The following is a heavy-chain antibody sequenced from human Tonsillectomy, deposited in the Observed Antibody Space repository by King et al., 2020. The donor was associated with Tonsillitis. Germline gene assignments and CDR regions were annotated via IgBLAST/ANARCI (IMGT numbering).Heavy chain of an antibody. CDR2: ISYDGNNK. Sequence: VQLVESGGGVVQPGRSLRLSCAASGFSFSSYAMHWVRQAPGKGLEWVAFISYDGNNKYYADSVEGRFTISRDNSKNTLYLQMNSLRAEDTAVYYCARDAQGYCSGGSCYYFDYWGQGTLVTVSS. V-gene: IGHV3-30*04. J-gene: IGHJ4*02. CDR1: GFSFSSYA. D-gene: IGHD2-15*01. CDR3: ARDAQGYCSGGSCYYFDY.